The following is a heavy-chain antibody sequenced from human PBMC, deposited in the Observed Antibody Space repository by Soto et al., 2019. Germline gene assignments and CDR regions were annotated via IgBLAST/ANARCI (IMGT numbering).Heavy chain of an antibody. CDR1: GPSITSYY. CDR2: IYYSGST. J-gene: IGHJ4*02. D-gene: IGHD3-22*01. V-gene: IGHV4-59*01. CDR3: AVSYDSSAADGFDY. Sequence: SETLSLTCTVSGPSITSYYWSWIRQPPGKGLEWIGYIYYSGSTNYNPSLKSRVAISVDTSKNQFSLKLSSVTAADTAVYYCAVSYDSSAADGFDYWGQGTLVTVS.